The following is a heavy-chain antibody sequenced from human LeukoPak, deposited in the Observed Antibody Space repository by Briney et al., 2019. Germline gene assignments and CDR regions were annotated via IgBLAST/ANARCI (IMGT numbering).Heavy chain of an antibody. CDR1: AITFSNYW. V-gene: IGHV3-7*05. J-gene: IGHJ4*02. CDR3: ARTEGPTLDY. CDR2: LKRDGSEK. Sequence: PGGTLRLSCAASAITFSNYWMSWVRQGPGQGLEWVANLKRDGSEKYYVVSVRGRFTSSRDNAKNSLYLQMNSLSAEDTAVYYCARTEGPTLDYWGQGTLVTVSS.